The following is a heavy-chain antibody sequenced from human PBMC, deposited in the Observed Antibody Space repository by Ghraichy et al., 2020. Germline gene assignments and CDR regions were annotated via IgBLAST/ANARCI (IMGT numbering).Heavy chain of an antibody. CDR1: GGSISSSNW. Sequence: SETLSLTCAVSGGSISSSNWWSWVRQPPGKGLEWIGEIYHSGSTNYNPSLKSRVTISVDKSKNQFSLKLSSVTAADTAVYYCATLRPDTATVGAFDIWGKGTIVTVSS. CDR2: IYHSGST. CDR3: ATLRPDTATVGAFDI. V-gene: IGHV4-4*02. J-gene: IGHJ3*02. D-gene: IGHD5-18*01.